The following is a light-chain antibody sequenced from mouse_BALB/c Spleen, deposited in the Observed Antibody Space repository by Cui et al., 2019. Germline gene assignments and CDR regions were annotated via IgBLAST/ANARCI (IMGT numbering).Light chain of an antibody. Sequence: QIVLPQSSAILSASPWATVTRTSRAIPSVSYMNWYQQKPGSSPKPWIYATSNLAPGVPARFSGSGSGTSYSLTISRVEAEDAATYYCQQRSSNPLTFGAGTKLELK. CDR2: ATS. CDR3: QQRSSNPLT. V-gene: IGKV4-72*01. CDR1: PSVSY. J-gene: IGKJ5*01.